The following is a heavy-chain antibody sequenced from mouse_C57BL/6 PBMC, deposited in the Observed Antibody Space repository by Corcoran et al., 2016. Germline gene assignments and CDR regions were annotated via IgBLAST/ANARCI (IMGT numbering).Heavy chain of an antibody. J-gene: IGHJ4*01. CDR3: ARSRCYYAMDY. CDR2: IYPRSGNT. Sequence: VQLQQSGAELARPGASVKLSCKASGYTFTSYGISWVKQRTGQGLEWIGEIYPRSGNTYYNEKFKGKATLTADKSSSTAYMELRSLTSEDSAVYFCARSRCYYAMDYWGQGTSVTVSS. V-gene: IGHV1-81*01. CDR1: GYTFTSYG.